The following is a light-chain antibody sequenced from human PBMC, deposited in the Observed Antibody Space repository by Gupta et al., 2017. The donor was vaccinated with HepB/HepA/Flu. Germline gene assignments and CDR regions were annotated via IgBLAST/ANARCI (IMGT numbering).Light chain of an antibody. J-gene: IGLJ2*01. V-gene: IGLV1-51*01. CDR3: GTWDNSLSAVV. Sequence: QSVLTQPPSVSAAPGQKVTISCSGSSSNIGNNYVSWYQQLPGTAPKFLIYDNNKRPSGIPDRCSGSKSGTSATLGITGLQTGDEADYYCGTWDNSLSAVVFGGGTKLTVL. CDR2: DNN. CDR1: SSNIGNNY.